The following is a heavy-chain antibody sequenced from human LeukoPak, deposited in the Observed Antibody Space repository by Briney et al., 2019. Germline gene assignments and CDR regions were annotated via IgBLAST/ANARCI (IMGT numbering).Heavy chain of an antibody. CDR2: ISAYNGNT. Sequence: GASVKVSCKASGYTFTSYGISWVRPAPGQGLAWTGWISAYNGNTNYAQKLQGRVTMTTDTSTSTAYMELRSLRSDDTAVYYCAREHGSGSFDYWGQGTLVTVSS. CDR3: AREHGSGSFDY. V-gene: IGHV1-18*01. CDR1: GYTFTSYG. D-gene: IGHD3-10*01. J-gene: IGHJ4*02.